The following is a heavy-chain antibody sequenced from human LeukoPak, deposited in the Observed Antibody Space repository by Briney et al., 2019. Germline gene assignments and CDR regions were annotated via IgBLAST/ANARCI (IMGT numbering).Heavy chain of an antibody. Sequence: PSETLSLTCTVSGGSISSYYWSWIRQPAGKGLEWIGRIYTSGSTNYNPSLKSRVTMSVDTSKNQFSLKLSSVTAADTAVHYCARDPPVWGSYRYTGGFDYWGQGTLVTVSS. D-gene: IGHD3-16*02. V-gene: IGHV4-4*07. J-gene: IGHJ4*02. CDR3: ARDPPVWGSYRYTGGFDY. CDR2: IYTSGST. CDR1: GGSISSYY.